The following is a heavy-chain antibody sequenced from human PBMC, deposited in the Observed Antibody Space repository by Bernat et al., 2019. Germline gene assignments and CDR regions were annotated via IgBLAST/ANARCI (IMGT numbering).Heavy chain of an antibody. D-gene: IGHD6-6*01. Sequence: EVQLLESGGGLVQPGGSLRLSCAASGFTFSSYAMSWVRQAPGKGLEWVSAISGSGGGPYYADYVKGRFTISRDNSKNTLYLQMNSLRAEDTAVYYCAKEPSIAARLPIYWGQGTLVTVSS. CDR1: GFTFSSYA. J-gene: IGHJ4*02. CDR2: ISGSGGGP. V-gene: IGHV3-23*01. CDR3: AKEPSIAARLPIY.